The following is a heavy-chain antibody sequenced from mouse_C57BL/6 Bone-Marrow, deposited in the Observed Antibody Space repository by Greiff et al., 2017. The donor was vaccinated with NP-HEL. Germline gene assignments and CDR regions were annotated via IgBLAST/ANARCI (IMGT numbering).Heavy chain of an antibody. CDR3: TTPLGYFDY. CDR1: GFNIKDDY. V-gene: IGHV14-4*01. D-gene: IGHD4-1*01. CDR2: IDPENGDT. J-gene: IGHJ2*01. Sequence: VQLQQSGAELVRPGASVKLSCTASGFNIKDDYMHWVKQRPEQGLEWIGWIDPENGDTEYASKFQGKATITADTSSNTAYLQLSSLTSEDTAVYYCTTPLGYFDYWGQGTTLTDSS.